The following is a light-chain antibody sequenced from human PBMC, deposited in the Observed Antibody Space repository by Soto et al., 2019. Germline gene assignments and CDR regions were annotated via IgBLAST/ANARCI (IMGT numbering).Light chain of an antibody. J-gene: IGLJ2*01. CDR2: QDS. Sequence: SYDLTQPPSVSVSPGQTASITCSGDKLGDKYACWYQQKPGQSPVLVIYQDSKRPSGIPERFSGSNSGNTATLTISGTQAMDEADYYCQAWDSRNVVFGGGTKLTVL. CDR3: QAWDSRNVV. CDR1: KLGDKY. V-gene: IGLV3-1*01.